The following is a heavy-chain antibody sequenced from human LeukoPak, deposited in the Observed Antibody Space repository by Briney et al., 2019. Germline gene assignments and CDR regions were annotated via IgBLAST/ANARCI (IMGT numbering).Heavy chain of an antibody. CDR1: GFSFSAYS. V-gene: IGHV3-48*01. Sequence: PGGSLRLSCEASGFSFSAYSMSWVRQAPGKGLEWISYIRSSSTTIYYADSVKGRFTISRDNAENSVYLQMNSLRVEDTAVYFCARDSRAHCGTDACYGRYFDYWGQGILVAVSS. J-gene: IGHJ4*02. CDR3: ARDSRAHCGTDACYGRYFDY. CDR2: IRSSSTTI. D-gene: IGHD2-2*01.